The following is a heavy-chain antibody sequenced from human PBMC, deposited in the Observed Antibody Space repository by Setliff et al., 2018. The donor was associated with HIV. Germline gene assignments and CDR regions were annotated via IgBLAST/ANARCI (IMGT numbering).Heavy chain of an antibody. V-gene: IGHV4-4*07. D-gene: IGHD3-10*01. CDR1: GGSFGVYR. J-gene: IGHJ5*02. Sequence: TSETLSLTCPISGGSFGVYRWSWIRQSAGGGLEWSGRIDSSGTTDYKPSLKGRFAISVDTSRNQFSLRVTSVTAADTAVYFCARDRHSSGLGSYGPWGPGILVTVSS. CDR2: IDSSGTT. CDR3: ARDRHSSGLGSYGP.